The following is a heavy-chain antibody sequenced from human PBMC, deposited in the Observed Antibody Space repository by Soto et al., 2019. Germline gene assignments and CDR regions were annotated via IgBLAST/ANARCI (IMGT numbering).Heavy chain of an antibody. CDR2: ITTTSSTM. D-gene: IGHD3-22*01. CDR1: GFIFSDYS. V-gene: IGHV3-48*02. Sequence: GGSLRLSCRPSGFIFSDYSMNWFRQAPGKGLEWISYITTTSSTMYYADSVKGRFTISRDNAKNSLYLQMNSLRDEDTAVYYCARDSSGRQYYGMDVWGQGTTVTVSS. J-gene: IGHJ6*02. CDR3: ARDSSGRQYYGMDV.